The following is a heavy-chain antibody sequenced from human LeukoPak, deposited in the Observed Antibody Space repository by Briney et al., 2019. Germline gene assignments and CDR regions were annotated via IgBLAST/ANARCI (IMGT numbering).Heavy chain of an antibody. Sequence: SETLSLTCTVSGGSISSSSHYWSWIRQPPGKGLEWIGSIFYSGSTDSNPSLKGRVTISVDASKNQFSLKLSSVTAADTAMYFCARHYDSSAYWYYFGYWGQGTLVTVSS. CDR1: GGSISSSSHY. CDR2: IFYSGST. D-gene: IGHD3-22*01. J-gene: IGHJ4*02. CDR3: ARHYDSSAYWYYFGY. V-gene: IGHV4-61*05.